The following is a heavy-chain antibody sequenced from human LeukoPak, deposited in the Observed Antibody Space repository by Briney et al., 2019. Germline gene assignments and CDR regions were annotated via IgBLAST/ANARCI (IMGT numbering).Heavy chain of an antibody. CDR1: GGSISSYY. J-gene: IGHJ4*02. Sequence: PSETLSLTCTVSGGSISSYYWSWIRQPPGKGLEWIGYIYYSGSTNYNPSLKSRVTISVDTSKNQFSLKLSSVTAADTVVYYCARARYYYDSSGYFYFDYWGQGTLVTVSS. CDR3: ARARYYYDSSGYFYFDY. D-gene: IGHD3-22*01. V-gene: IGHV4-59*01. CDR2: IYYSGST.